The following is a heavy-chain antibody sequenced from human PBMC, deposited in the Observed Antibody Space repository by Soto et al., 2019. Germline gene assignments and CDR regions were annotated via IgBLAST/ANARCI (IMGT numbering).Heavy chain of an antibody. D-gene: IGHD2-8*01. Sequence: PGGSLRLSCAASGFTFSSYAMSWVRQAPGKGLEWVSAISGSGGSTFYADSVKGRFTISRDNSKNTLYLQMNSLRAKDTAVYYCAKAPCGVPAWFDPWGQGTLVNVSS. CDR1: GFTFSSYA. CDR3: AKAPCGVPAWFDP. V-gene: IGHV3-23*01. J-gene: IGHJ5*02. CDR2: ISGSGGST.